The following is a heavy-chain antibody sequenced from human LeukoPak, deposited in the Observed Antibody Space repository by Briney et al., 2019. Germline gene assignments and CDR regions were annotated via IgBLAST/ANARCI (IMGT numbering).Heavy chain of an antibody. CDR1: GFTFSSNW. J-gene: IGHJ6*03. D-gene: IGHD6-13*01. CDR3: ARDGIAAAGSYYYYMDV. Sequence: PGGSLRLSCIDSGFTFSSNWMAWVRQAPGKGLEWVANIKQDESEKYYLDSVKGRFTISRDNTKNSLYLEMNSLRAEDTAVYYCARDGIAAAGSYYYYMDVWGKGTTVTVSS. V-gene: IGHV3-7*01. CDR2: IKQDESEK.